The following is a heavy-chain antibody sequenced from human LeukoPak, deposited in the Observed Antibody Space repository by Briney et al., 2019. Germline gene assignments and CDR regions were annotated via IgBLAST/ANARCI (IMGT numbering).Heavy chain of an antibody. J-gene: IGHJ3*02. CDR2: ISSSSSTI. V-gene: IGHV3-48*01. CDR1: GFTFSSYS. Sequence: GGSLRLSCAASGFTFSSYSMNWVRQAPGKGLEWVSYISSSSSTIYYADSVKGRFTTSRDNAKNSLYLQMNRLRAEDTAVYYCARDRGIRSGWFYDAFDIWGQGTMVTVSS. D-gene: IGHD6-19*01. CDR3: ARDRGIRSGWFYDAFDI.